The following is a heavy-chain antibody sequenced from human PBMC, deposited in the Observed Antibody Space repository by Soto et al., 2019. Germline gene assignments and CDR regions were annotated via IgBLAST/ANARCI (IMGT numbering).Heavy chain of an antibody. D-gene: IGHD4-17*01. J-gene: IGHJ6*02. Sequence: QLQLQESGPGLVKPSETLSLTCTVSGGSISSSSYYWGWIRQTPGKGLEWIGSIYYSGSTYYNPSLKSRVTLSVDTSKNQFSLKLSSVTAADTAVYYCRVWDGDASFYYYYGMDVWGQGTTVTVSS. V-gene: IGHV4-39*01. CDR2: IYYSGST. CDR1: GGSISSSSYY. CDR3: RVWDGDASFYYYYGMDV.